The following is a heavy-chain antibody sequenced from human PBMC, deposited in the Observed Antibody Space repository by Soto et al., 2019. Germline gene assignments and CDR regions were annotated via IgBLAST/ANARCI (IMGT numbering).Heavy chain of an antibody. D-gene: IGHD6-19*01. J-gene: IGHJ5*02. Sequence: QLQLQESGPGLVKPSETLSLTCTVSGGSISSSSYYWGWIRQPPGKGLEWIGSIYYSGSTYYNPSLKSRVTISVDTSKNQFSLKLSSVTAADTAVYYCARRSGVAGPQWWFDPWGQGTLVTVSS. CDR2: IYYSGST. CDR3: ARRSGVAGPQWWFDP. V-gene: IGHV4-39*01. CDR1: GGSISSSSYY.